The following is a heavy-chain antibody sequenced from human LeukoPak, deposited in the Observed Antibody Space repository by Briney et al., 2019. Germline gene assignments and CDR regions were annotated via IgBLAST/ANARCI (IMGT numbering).Heavy chain of an antibody. CDR2: IIPIFGTA. CDR1: GGTFSSYA. V-gene: IGHV1-69*13. D-gene: IGHD3-16*01. CDR3: ARAGIRFRDEISFDY. Sequence: GASVKVSCKASGGTFSSYAISWVRQAPGQGLEWMGGIIPIFGTASYAQKFQGRVTITADESTSTAYMELSSLRSEDTAVYYCARAGIRFRDEISFDYWGQGTLVTVSS. J-gene: IGHJ4*02.